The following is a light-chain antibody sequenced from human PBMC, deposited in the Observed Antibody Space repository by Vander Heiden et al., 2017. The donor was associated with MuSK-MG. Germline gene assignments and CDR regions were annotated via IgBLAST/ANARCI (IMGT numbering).Light chain of an antibody. CDR3: SACADSISGPLV. CDR1: SSNIGSNY. V-gene: IGLV1-47*02. CDR2: INN. J-gene: IGLJ3*02. Sequence: QSVLTQPPSPSGAPGQSVTSSCSGSSSNIGSNYVYWYQQLPGTAPTLLILINNQRPSGVPDRFSCSNSGTSDSLAITGPRSEDEAEYDCSACADSISGPLVFGGGTKLTVL.